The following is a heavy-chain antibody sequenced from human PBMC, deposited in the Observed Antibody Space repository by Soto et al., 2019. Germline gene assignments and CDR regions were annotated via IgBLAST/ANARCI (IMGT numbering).Heavy chain of an antibody. D-gene: IGHD3-10*01. J-gene: IGHJ4*02. CDR1: GFTFSSYG. Sequence: QVQLVESGGGVVQPGRSLRLSCAASGFTFSSYGMHWVRQAPGKVLEWVAVIIYDGSTKYYADSVKGRFTISRDNSKSTVYLQMNSLRAEDTAVYYCAKDRMGAGVRGYFDYWGQGTLVTVSS. CDR2: IIYDGSTK. V-gene: IGHV3-30*18. CDR3: AKDRMGAGVRGYFDY.